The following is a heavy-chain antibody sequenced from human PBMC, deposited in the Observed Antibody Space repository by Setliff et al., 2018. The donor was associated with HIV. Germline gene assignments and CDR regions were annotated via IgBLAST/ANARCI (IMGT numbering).Heavy chain of an antibody. V-gene: IGHV3-74*01. CDR1: GFTFTGYW. D-gene: IGHD4-17*01. CDR3: AREIRAGDYPPYNYYFYMDV. Sequence: PGESLKISCAASGFTFTGYWMHWVRQAPGKGLLWVSRINTDGSSTTYAGSVKGRFTISRDNAKNSLFLQMNSLRAEDTALYYCAREIRAGDYPPYNYYFYMDVWGKGTTVTVS. CDR2: INTDGSST. J-gene: IGHJ6*03.